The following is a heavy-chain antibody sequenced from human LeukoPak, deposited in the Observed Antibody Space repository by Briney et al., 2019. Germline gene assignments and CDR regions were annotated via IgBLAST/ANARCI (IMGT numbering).Heavy chain of an antibody. CDR1: GGSISSYY. D-gene: IGHD3-3*01. J-gene: IGHJ4*02. V-gene: IGHV4-59*01. Sequence: SETLSLTCTVSGGSISSYYWSWIRQPPGKGLEWIGYIYYSGSTSYNSSLKSGVTISVDTSKNQFSLKLSSVTAADTAVYYCARSEDDFWSTYYFDYWGQGTLVTVSS. CDR3: ARSEDDFWSTYYFDY. CDR2: IYYSGST.